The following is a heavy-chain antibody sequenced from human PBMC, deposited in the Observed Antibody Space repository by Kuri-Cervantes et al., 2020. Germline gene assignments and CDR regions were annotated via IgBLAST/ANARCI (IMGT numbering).Heavy chain of an antibody. CDR3: ARDLTSSSWPNWFDP. CDR1: GFTFDDYA. D-gene: IGHD6-13*01. V-gene: IGHV3-9*01. J-gene: IGHJ5*02. CDR2: ISWNSGSI. Sequence: SLKISCAASGFTFDDYAMHWVRQAPGKGLEWVSGISWNSGSIGYADSVKGRFTISRDNAKNTLYLQMNSLRAEDTAMYYCARDLTSSSWPNWFDPWGQGTLVTVSS.